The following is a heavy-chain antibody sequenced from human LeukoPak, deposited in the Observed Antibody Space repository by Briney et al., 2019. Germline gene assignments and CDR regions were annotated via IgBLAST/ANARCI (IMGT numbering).Heavy chain of an antibody. J-gene: IGHJ4*02. CDR2: IWYDGSNK. CDR3: ARDGDGMTTVTSGFDY. CDR1: GFSVSSNY. Sequence: PGGSLRLSCAASGFSVSSNYMSWVRQAPGKGLEWVAVIWYDGSNKYYADSVKGRFTISRDNSKNTLYLQMNSLRAEDTAVYYCARDGDGMTTVTSGFDYWGQGTLVTVSS. D-gene: IGHD4-17*01. V-gene: IGHV3-33*08.